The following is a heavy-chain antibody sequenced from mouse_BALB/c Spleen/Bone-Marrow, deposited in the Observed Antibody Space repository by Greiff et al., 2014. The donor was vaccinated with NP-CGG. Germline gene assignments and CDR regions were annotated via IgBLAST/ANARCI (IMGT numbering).Heavy chain of an antibody. CDR1: GFTFSSFG. D-gene: IGHD1-1*01. CDR3: ARSNYVGYYAMDY. CDR2: ISSDISTI. V-gene: IGHV5-17*02. J-gene: IGHJ4*01. Sequence: EVMLVESGGGLVQPGGSRKLSCAASGFTFSSFGIHWVRQAPGKGLEWVAYISSDISTIYYADIVKGRFTISRDNPKNTLFLQMTSLRSEDTAMYYCARSNYVGYYAMDYWGQGTSVTVSS.